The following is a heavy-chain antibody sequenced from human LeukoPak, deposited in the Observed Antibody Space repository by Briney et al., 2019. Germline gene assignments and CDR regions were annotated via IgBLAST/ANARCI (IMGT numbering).Heavy chain of an antibody. J-gene: IGHJ4*02. V-gene: IGHV1-2*02. CDR1: GYTFTSYA. CDR3: ARVPRSITMIVVALPDS. Sequence: ASVKVSCKASGYTFTSYAMHWVRQAPGQGLEWMEWINPNSGGTNYAQKFQGRVTMTRDTSISTAYMELSRLRSDDTAVYYCARVPRSITMIVVALPDSWGQGTLVTVSS. D-gene: IGHD3-22*01. CDR2: INPNSGGT.